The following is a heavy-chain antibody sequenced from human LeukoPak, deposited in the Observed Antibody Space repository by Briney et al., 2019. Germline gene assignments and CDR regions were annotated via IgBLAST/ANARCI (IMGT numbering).Heavy chain of an antibody. CDR3: ARDWGSTGYDLCDS. J-gene: IGHJ4*02. Sequence: SETLSLTCAVYGGSFSGYYWSWIRQPPGKGLEWIGEINHSGSTNYNPSLKSRVTISVDTSKNQFPLKLSSVTAADTAVYYCARDWGSTGYDLCDSWGQGTLVTVSS. V-gene: IGHV4-34*01. D-gene: IGHD5-12*01. CDR1: GGSFSGYY. CDR2: INHSGST.